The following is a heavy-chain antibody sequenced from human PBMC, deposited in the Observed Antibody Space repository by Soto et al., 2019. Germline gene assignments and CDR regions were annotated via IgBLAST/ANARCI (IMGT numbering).Heavy chain of an antibody. V-gene: IGHV1-2*02. CDR1: GYSLSGYY. CDR2: INPNSGGT. D-gene: IGHD6-13*01. Sequence: ASVKVSCKASGYSLSGYYLHWVRQAPGQGPEWMGWINPNSGGTKYVQKFQGRVTMTRDTSISTVYLGLSRLRSDDTAVSYCARGWGIAAPGPNWFDPWGQGTLVTVSS. J-gene: IGHJ5*02. CDR3: ARGWGIAAPGPNWFDP.